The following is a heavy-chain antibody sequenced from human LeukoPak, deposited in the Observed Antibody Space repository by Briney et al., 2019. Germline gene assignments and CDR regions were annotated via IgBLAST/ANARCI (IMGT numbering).Heavy chain of an antibody. D-gene: IGHD3-22*01. J-gene: IGHJ4*02. CDR3: ARGGYYDSGGYYYVHS. CDR1: AGSISGYY. CDR2: ISYRGNT. Sequence: PSETLSLTCNVSAGSISGYYWSWIRQPPEEGREGIGYISYRGNTTYNPSLKSRVHMPVDTSKTQFSLNVSSVTAADTAVYYCARGGYYDSGGYYYVHSWGQGTLVTVSS. V-gene: IGHV4-59*01.